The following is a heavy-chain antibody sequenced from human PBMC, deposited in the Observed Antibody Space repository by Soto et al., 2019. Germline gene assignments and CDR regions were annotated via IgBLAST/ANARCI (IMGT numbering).Heavy chain of an antibody. V-gene: IGHV1-69*06. CDR1: GGTFSSYA. Sequence: QVQLVQSGAEVKKPGSSVKVSCKASGGTFSSYAISWVRQAPGQGLEWMGGIIPIFGTANYAQKFQGRVTITADKSTSTAYMELSSLRSEDTAVYYCARRLEDFWSGFAYYYYGMDVWGQGTTVTVSS. CDR2: IIPIFGTA. D-gene: IGHD3-3*01. J-gene: IGHJ6*02. CDR3: ARRLEDFWSGFAYYYYGMDV.